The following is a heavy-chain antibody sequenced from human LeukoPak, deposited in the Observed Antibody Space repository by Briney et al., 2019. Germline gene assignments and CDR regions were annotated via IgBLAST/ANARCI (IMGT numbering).Heavy chain of an antibody. CDR1: GFTFSRYA. V-gene: IGHV3-23*01. J-gene: IGHJ4*02. CDR2: ITGSGDGT. D-gene: IGHD3-10*01. CDR3: VKGFVHPTYYFDY. Sequence: GGSLRLSCAASGFTFSRYAMMWVRQAPGKRLEWISSITGSGDGTYYADSVRGRFTISRDNSDNTLYLQVNSLRAEDTAVYFCVKGFVHPTYYFDYWGQGTLVTVSS.